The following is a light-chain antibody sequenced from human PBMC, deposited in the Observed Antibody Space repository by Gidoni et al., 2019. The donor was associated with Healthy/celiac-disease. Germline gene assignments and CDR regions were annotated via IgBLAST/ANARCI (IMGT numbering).Light chain of an antibody. V-gene: IGKV1-13*02. CDR2: DAS. J-gene: IGKJ5*01. CDR1: QGISSA. Sequence: ATPLTQSPSSLSASVGDRVTITCRASQGISSALAWYQQKTVKAPKILIYDASSLESGVPSRFSGSGSGTEFTLTISSLQHEDYATYYCQKYNSYPTTFGQGTRLEIK. CDR3: QKYNSYPTT.